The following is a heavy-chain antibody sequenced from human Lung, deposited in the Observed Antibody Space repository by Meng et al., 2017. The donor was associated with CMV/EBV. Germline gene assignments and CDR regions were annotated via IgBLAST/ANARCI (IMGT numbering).Heavy chain of an antibody. D-gene: IGHD3/OR15-3a*01. Sequence: LTCAASGFTFSSYWMSWVRQAPGKGLEWVANIKQDGSEKYYVDSVKGRFTISRDNAKYSLYLQMNSLRAEDTAVYYCARVDFWTDQYYFDYWGQGTLVTVSS. CDR2: IKQDGSEK. J-gene: IGHJ4*02. CDR3: ARVDFWTDQYYFDY. CDR1: GFTFSSYW. V-gene: IGHV3-7*01.